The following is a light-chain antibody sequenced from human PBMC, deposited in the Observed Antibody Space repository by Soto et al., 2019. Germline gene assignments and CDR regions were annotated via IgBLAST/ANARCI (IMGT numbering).Light chain of an antibody. CDR3: QQRRNWPIT. CDR2: DAS. V-gene: IGKV3-11*01. CDR1: QSVSNNY. J-gene: IGKJ5*01. Sequence: EIGMTHSPATLSVCPWERVTLSCRASQSVSNNYLAWYQQKPGQAPRLLIYDASNRATGIPARFSGSGSGTDFTLTISSLEPEDFAVYYCQQRRNWPITFGQGTRLEIK.